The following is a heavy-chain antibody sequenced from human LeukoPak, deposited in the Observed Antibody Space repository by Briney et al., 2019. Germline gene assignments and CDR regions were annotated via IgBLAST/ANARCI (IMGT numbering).Heavy chain of an antibody. Sequence: ASVKVSCKASGYTFTNYAIHWVRQAPGQRLEWMGWINTGNGNTQYSQRFQGRVTITMDTSASTAYMELSTLRSEDTAVYYCARDSGSGFYEMTYGGQRTLVIVSS. CDR3: ARDSGSGFYEMTY. D-gene: IGHD3-22*01. CDR2: INTGNGNT. CDR1: GYTFTNYA. J-gene: IGHJ4*02. V-gene: IGHV1-3*04.